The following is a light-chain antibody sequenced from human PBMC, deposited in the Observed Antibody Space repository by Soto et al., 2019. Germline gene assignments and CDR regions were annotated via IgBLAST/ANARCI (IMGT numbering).Light chain of an antibody. J-gene: IGLJ1*01. V-gene: IGLV3-21*04. CDR3: QVWDRSSGHPYV. CDR1: NSGSKS. Sequence: SYELTQPPSVSVAPGKTARITCGGNNSGSKSVHWYQQKPGQAPGLVIDYDSDRPSGIPERFSGSNSGNTSTLTISRVEAGDEADYYCQVWDRSSGHPYVFGTGTKLTVL. CDR2: YDS.